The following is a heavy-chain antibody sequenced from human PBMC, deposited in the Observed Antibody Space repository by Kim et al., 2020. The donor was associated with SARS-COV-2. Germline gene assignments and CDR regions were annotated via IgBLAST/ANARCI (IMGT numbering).Heavy chain of an antibody. D-gene: IGHD4-17*01. CDR1: GGSISSSSYY. CDR2: IYYSGST. J-gene: IGHJ4*02. Sequence: SETLSLTCTVSGGSISSSSYYWGWIRQPPGKGLEWIGSIYYSGSTYYNPSLKSRVTISVDTSKNQFSLKLSSVTAADTAVYYCAREAVTTSIDYWGQGTLVTVSS. CDR3: AREAVTTSIDY. V-gene: IGHV4-39*07.